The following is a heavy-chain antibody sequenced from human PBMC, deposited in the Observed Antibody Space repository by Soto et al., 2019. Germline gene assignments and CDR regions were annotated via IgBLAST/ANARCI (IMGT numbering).Heavy chain of an antibody. Sequence: QVQLVESGGGVVQPGRSLRLSCAASGFTLSSYSVHWVRQAPGKGLEWVGVISYDGNKKYYGDSVKGRFSISRDTSNNTVHLQMNSLRPDDTAVYYCARSVAVAGLDYWGQGTLVTVSS. V-gene: IGHV3-30-3*01. D-gene: IGHD6-19*01. CDR3: ARSVAVAGLDY. CDR1: GFTLSSYS. J-gene: IGHJ4*02. CDR2: ISYDGNKK.